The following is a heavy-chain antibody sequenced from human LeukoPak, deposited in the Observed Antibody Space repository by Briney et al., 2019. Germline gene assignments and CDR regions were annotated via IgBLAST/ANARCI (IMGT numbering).Heavy chain of an antibody. Sequence: PSETLSLTCTVSGGSISSYYWSWIRQPPGKGLEWIGYIYYSGSTNYNPSLKSRVTISVDTSKNQFSLKLSSVTAADTAVYYCTRVGDYALKDWGQGTLVTVSS. CDR2: IYYSGST. CDR3: TRVGDYALKD. V-gene: IGHV4-59*01. J-gene: IGHJ4*02. CDR1: GGSISSYY. D-gene: IGHD3-16*01.